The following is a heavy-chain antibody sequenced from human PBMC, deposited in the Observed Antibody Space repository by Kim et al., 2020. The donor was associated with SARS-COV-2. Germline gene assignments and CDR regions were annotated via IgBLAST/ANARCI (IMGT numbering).Heavy chain of an antibody. Sequence: GGFLRLSCAASGFTFSSYEMNWVRQAPGKGLEWVSYISSSGSTIYYADSVKGRFTISRDNAKNSLYLQMNSLRAEDTAVYYCARVLQYAFPIYETPRVRIDYWGQGTLVTVSS. J-gene: IGHJ4*02. CDR1: GFTFSSYE. CDR3: ARVLQYAFPIYETPRVRIDY. CDR2: ISSSGSTI. V-gene: IGHV3-48*03. D-gene: IGHD2-21*01.